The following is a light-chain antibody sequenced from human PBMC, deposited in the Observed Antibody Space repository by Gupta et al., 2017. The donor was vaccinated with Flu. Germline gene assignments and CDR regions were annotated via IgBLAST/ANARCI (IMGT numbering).Light chain of an antibody. CDR2: GKN. J-gene: IGLJ3*02. CDR3: CSRDSSGNHLV. CDR1: TLRRYF. Sequence: SSELAQVSAVSVALGQTVRITCQGATLRRYFASWYQQKPGQAPIVVMYGKNKRPSGITDRFSGSSSGNTASLTITGTQAEDEAVYYCCSRDSSGNHLVFGGGTQLTVL. V-gene: IGLV3-19*01.